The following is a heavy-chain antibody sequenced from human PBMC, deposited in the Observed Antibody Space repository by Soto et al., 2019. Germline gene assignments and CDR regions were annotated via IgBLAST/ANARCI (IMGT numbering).Heavy chain of an antibody. D-gene: IGHD6-13*01. V-gene: IGHV3-30*18. Sequence: GVLRLSCAASGFTFSSYGMHWVRQAPGKGLEWVAVISYDGSNKYYADSVKGRFTISRDNSKNTLYLQMNGLRAEDTAVYYCANARSQPGSIAAAFGYYYGMDVWGQGTTVTVSS. CDR2: ISYDGSNK. J-gene: IGHJ6*02. CDR1: GFTFSSYG. CDR3: ANARSQPGSIAAAFGYYYGMDV.